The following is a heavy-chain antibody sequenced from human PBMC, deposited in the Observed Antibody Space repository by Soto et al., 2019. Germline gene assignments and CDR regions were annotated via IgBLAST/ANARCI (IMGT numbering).Heavy chain of an antibody. J-gene: IGHJ5*02. CDR2: IYWDDDK. Sequence: QITLKESGPTLVKPTQPLTLTCTFSGFSLSTSGVGVGWIRQPPGKALEWLALIYWDDDKRYSPSLKSRLTITTHTSNSPVVITMTNLDPVDTATYYCAHRRDNWNSAGDWFDPWGQGILVTVSS. V-gene: IGHV2-5*02. CDR3: AHRRDNWNSAGDWFDP. CDR1: GFSLSTSGVG. D-gene: IGHD1-7*01.